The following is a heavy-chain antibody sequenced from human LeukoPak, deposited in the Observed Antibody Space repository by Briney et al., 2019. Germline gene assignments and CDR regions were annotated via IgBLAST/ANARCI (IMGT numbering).Heavy chain of an antibody. D-gene: IGHD3-22*01. CDR2: ISGSGGST. CDR3: AKGGPYYDSSGLLDY. CDR1: GFPFSSYA. J-gene: IGHJ4*02. V-gene: IGHV3-23*01. Sequence: GSLSLSCAASGFPFSSYAMSWVRPAPGKGLEWVSAISGSGGSTYYADSVKGRFTISRDNSKNTLYLQMNSLRAEDTAVYYCAKGGPYYDSSGLLDYWGQGTLVTVSS.